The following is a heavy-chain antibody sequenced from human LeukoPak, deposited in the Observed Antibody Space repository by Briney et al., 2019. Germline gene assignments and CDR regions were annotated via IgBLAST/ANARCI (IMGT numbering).Heavy chain of an antibody. CDR1: GYTFTGYY. V-gene: IGHV1-2*02. CDR2: INPNSGGT. CDR3: ARPHQFRYFDPFYMDV. D-gene: IGHD3-9*01. Sequence: ASVKVSCKASGYTFTGYYMHWVRQAPGQGLEWMGWINPNSGGTNYAQKFQGRATMTRDTSISTAYMELSRLRFDDTAVYYCARPHQFRYFDPFYMDVWGKGTTVSVSS. J-gene: IGHJ6*03.